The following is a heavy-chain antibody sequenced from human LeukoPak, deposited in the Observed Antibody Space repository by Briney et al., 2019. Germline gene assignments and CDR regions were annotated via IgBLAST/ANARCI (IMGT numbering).Heavy chain of an antibody. Sequence: SGGSLRLSCVASGFTFSSYEMNWVRQAPGKGLEWLSYIGSSDSTTHYADSVKGRFTISRDNAKNSLYLQMNSLRAEDTAVYYCARELDQEAFDYWGQGALVTVSS. D-gene: IGHD3/OR15-3a*01. CDR2: IGSSDSTT. J-gene: IGHJ4*02. CDR3: ARELDQEAFDY. CDR1: GFTFSSYE. V-gene: IGHV3-48*03.